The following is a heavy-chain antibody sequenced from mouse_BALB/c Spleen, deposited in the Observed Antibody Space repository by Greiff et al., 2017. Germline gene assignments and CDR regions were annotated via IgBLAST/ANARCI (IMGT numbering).Heavy chain of an antibody. CDR3: ARSMILYYYAMDY. V-gene: IGHV1S29*02. J-gene: IGHJ4*01. CDR1: GYTFTDYN. Sequence: EVKLQQSGPELVKPWASVKISCKASGYTFTDYNMHWVKQSHGKSLEWIGYIYPYNGGTGYNQKFKSKATLTVDNSSSTAYMELRSLTSEDSAVYYCARSMILYYYAMDYWGQGTSVTVSS. D-gene: IGHD2-3*01. CDR2: IYPYNGGT.